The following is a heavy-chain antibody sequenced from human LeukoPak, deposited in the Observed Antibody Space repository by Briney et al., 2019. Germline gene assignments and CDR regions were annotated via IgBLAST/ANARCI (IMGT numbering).Heavy chain of an antibody. D-gene: IGHD4-17*01. J-gene: IGHJ5*02. CDR1: GYTFTSYG. CDR2: ISAYNGNT. V-gene: IGHV1-18*01. Sequence: ASVKVSCKASGYTFTSYGISWVRQAPGQGLEWMGWISAYNGNTNYAQKLQGRVTMTTDTSTSTAYMELRSLRSDDTAVYYCARADYGDYDNWFDPWGQGTLVTVSS. CDR3: ARADYGDYDNWFDP.